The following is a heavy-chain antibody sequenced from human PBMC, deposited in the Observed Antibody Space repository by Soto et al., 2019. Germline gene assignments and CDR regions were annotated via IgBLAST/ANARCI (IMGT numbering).Heavy chain of an antibody. D-gene: IGHD6-13*01. CDR2: IWYDGSNK. V-gene: IGHV3-33*01. Sequence: QVQLVESGGGVVQPGRSLRLSCAASGFTFSSYDMHWVRQAPGKGLEWVAVIWYDGSNKCYADSVKGRFTISRDNSKNTLYLQMNSLRAEDTAVYYCARETDSSSWYLSMHYWGQGTLVTVSS. CDR1: GFTFSSYD. CDR3: ARETDSSSWYLSMHY. J-gene: IGHJ4*02.